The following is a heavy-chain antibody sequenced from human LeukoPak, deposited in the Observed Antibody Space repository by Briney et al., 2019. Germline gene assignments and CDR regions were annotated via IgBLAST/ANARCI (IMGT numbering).Heavy chain of an antibody. CDR3: ARLRYWGGRPYAFDI. Sequence: SETLSLTCAVYGGSFSDYYWSWIRQPPGKGLEWIGEINHSGSTNYNPSLKSRVTISVDTSKNQFSLKLSSVTAADTAVYYCARLRYWGGRPYAFDIWGQGTMVTVSS. V-gene: IGHV4-34*01. D-gene: IGHD2-8*02. CDR1: GGSFSDYY. J-gene: IGHJ3*02. CDR2: INHSGST.